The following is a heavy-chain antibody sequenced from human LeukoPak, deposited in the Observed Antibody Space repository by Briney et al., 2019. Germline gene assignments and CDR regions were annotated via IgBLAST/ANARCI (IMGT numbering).Heavy chain of an antibody. CDR3: AKEKDYYGSGSSAFDY. Sequence: PGGSLRLSCAASGFTFSSYAMSWVRQAPGKGLEWVSAISGSGGSTYYADSVKGRFTISRDNSKNTLYLQMNSLRAEDTAVYYCAKEKDYYGSGSSAFDYWGQGTLVTVSS. CDR2: ISGSGGST. D-gene: IGHD3-10*01. J-gene: IGHJ4*02. CDR1: GFTFSSYA. V-gene: IGHV3-23*01.